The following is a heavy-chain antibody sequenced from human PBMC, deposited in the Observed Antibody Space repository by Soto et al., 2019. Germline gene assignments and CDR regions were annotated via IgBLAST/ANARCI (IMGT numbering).Heavy chain of an antibody. CDR1: GFTFRSSW. D-gene: IGHD3-10*01. Sequence: EVQLEESGGGLVQPGGSLSLSCEASGFTFRSSWMSWVRQAPGKGLEWVSYIKPDGSWTYYVDSVRGRFTISRDNAKNSLYLQMSSMRAEDTALYYCARVPSFGALDIWGQGTMVTVSA. CDR2: IKPDGSWT. J-gene: IGHJ3*02. CDR3: ARVPSFGALDI. V-gene: IGHV3-7*01.